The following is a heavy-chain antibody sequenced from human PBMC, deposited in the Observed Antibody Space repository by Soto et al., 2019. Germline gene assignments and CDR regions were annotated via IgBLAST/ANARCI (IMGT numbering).Heavy chain of an antibody. D-gene: IGHD3-10*01. CDR2: INSDGSST. V-gene: IGHV3-74*01. Sequence: EVQLVESGGGLVQPGGSLRLSCAASGFTFSSYWMHWVRQAPGKGLVWVSRINSDGSSTSYADSVKGRFTISRDNAKNTLYLQRNSLRAEDTAVYYCARGRDITMVRGVGYYGMDVWGQGTTVTVSS. J-gene: IGHJ6*02. CDR1: GFTFSSYW. CDR3: ARGRDITMVRGVGYYGMDV.